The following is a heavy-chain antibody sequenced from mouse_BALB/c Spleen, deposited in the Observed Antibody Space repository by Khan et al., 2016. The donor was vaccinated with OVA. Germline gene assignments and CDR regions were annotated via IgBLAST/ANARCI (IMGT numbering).Heavy chain of an antibody. V-gene: IGHV1-4*01. CDR3: TRHGYVAWFTY. D-gene: IGHD2-2*01. Sequence: QVRLQQSGAELARPGASVKMSCKASGYTFTNYTIHWIKQRPGQGLEWIGYINPSSNYSNYNQKFKDKATLTADKSSSTAYLHLSNLTSEDSAVYYCTRHGYVAWFTYWGQGTLVTVSA. CDR1: GYTFTNYT. CDR2: INPSSNYS. J-gene: IGHJ3*01.